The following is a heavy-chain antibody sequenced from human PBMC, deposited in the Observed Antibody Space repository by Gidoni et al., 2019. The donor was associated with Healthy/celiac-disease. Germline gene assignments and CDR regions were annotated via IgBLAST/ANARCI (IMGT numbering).Heavy chain of an antibody. D-gene: IGHD3-10*01. J-gene: IGHJ4*02. CDR1: AFTFSSYA. Sequence: EVQLLESGGGLVQPGGSLRLSCAASAFTFSSYAMSWVRQAPGKGLEWVSAISGSGGSTYYAASVKGRFTISRDNSKNTLYLQMNSLRAEDTAVYYCAKDSDRGFGELLYLFDYWGQGTLVTVSS. V-gene: IGHV3-23*01. CDR2: ISGSGGST. CDR3: AKDSDRGFGELLYLFDY.